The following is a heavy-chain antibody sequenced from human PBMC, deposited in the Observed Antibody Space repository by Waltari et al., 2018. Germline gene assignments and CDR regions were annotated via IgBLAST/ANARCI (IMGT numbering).Heavy chain of an antibody. CDR1: GDSASNPYL. CDR3: ARDRGRGLYLDT. CDR2: VHGSTGRP. J-gene: IGHJ4*02. Sequence: QLQLQESGPGLVQPSGTLSLTCAVSGDSASNPYLWNWVRQPPGKGLEWIGQVHGSTGRPNYNPSCASRVTVSLDTYNNQFSLKLTYATASDTAVYYCARDRGRGLYLDTWGPGTLVTVSP. V-gene: IGHV4-4*02. D-gene: IGHD2-15*01.